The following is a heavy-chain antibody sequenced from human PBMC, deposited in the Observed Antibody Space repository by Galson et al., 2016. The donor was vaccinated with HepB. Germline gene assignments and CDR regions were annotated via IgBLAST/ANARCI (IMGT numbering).Heavy chain of an antibody. V-gene: IGHV3-7*01. CDR3: AKDPGAF. CDR1: GFTFGDYW. Sequence: SLRLSCAASGFTFGDYWMSWVRQAPGKGLEWVANIKPDGSETYYMDSVKGRFTISRDNAKNSLYLQMNSLRADDTARYFCAKDPGAFWGQGTPVTVSS. CDR2: IKPDGSET. J-gene: IGHJ4*02. D-gene: IGHD4-17*01.